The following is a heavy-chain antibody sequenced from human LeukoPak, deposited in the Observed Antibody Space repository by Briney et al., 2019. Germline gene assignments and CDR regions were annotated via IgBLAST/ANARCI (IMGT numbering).Heavy chain of an antibody. V-gene: IGHV3-23*01. CDR2: ITGGGFGT. CDR1: GFTFSNYA. D-gene: IGHD2-21*02. Sequence: GGSLRLSCAASGFTFSNYAMSWVRQAPGKGLERVSAITGGGFGTYYADSVKGRFTISRDNPKNTLYLQTNSLRAEDTAIYYCVQMAPYCGGDCYFDFWGQGTLVTVSS. CDR3: VQMAPYCGGDCYFDF. J-gene: IGHJ4*02.